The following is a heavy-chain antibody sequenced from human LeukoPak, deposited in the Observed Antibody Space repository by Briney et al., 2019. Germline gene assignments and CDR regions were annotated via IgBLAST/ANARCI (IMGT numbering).Heavy chain of an antibody. J-gene: IGHJ6*03. CDR2: IYYSGST. CDR3: ARGDCSSTICYSPMDV. CDR1: GGSISSYY. Sequence: SETLSLTCTVSGGSISSYYWSWIRQPPGKGLEWIGYIYYSGSTNSNPSLKSRVTMSVDTSKNQCSLKVSSVTAADTAVYYCARGDCSSTICYSPMDVWGKGTTVTVSS. D-gene: IGHD2-2*01. V-gene: IGHV4-59*08.